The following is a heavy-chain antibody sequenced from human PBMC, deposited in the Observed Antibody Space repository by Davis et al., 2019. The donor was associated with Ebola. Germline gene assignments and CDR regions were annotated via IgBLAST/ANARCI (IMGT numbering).Heavy chain of an antibody. J-gene: IGHJ4*02. CDR3: ASGESYYPSHFDY. Sequence: GGSLRLSCAASGFTVSSNYMSWVRQAPGKGLEWASVIYSGGSTYYADSVKGRFTISRDNSKNTLYLQMNSLRAEDTAVYYCASGESYYPSHFDYWGQGTLVTVSS. D-gene: IGHD3-10*01. CDR2: IYSGGST. V-gene: IGHV3-66*01. CDR1: GFTVSSNY.